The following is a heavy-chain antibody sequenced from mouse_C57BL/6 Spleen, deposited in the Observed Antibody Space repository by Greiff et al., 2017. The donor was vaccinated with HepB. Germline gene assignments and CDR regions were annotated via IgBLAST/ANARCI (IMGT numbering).Heavy chain of an antibody. CDR1: GYTFTSYW. D-gene: IGHD3-3*01. CDR2: IDPSDSET. Sequence: QVQLKQPGAELVRPGSSVKLSCKASGYTFTSYWMHWVKQRPIQGLEWIGNIDPSDSETHYNQKFKDKATLTVDKSSSTAYMQLSSLTSEDSAVYYCARRAGTEYYYAMDYWGQGTSVTVSS. CDR3: ARRAGTEYYYAMDY. V-gene: IGHV1-52*01. J-gene: IGHJ4*01.